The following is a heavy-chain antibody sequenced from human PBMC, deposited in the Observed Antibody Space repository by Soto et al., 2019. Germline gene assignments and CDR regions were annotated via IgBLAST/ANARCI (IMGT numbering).Heavy chain of an antibody. CDR1: GFTFSSYS. D-gene: IGHD6-19*01. J-gene: IGHJ5*02. Sequence: GGSLRLSCAASGFTFSSYSMNWVRQAPGKXLEWVSYISSSSSTIYYADSVKGRFTISRDNAKNSLYLQMNSLRDEDTAVYYCARDQGSSGWYFIGQGFDPWGQGTLVTVSS. CDR3: ARDQGSSGWYFIGQGFDP. CDR2: ISSSSSTI. V-gene: IGHV3-48*02.